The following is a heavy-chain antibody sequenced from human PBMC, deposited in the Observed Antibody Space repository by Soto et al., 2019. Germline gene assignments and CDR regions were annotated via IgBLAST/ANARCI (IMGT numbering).Heavy chain of an antibody. CDR2: INPSGGST. CDR1: GYTFTSYY. Sequence: GASVKVSCKASGYTFTSYYMHWVRQAPGQGLEWMGIINPSGGSTSYAQKFQGRVTMTRDTSTSTVYMELSSLRSEDMAVYYCARDQGGSYYYYYGMDVWGQGTTVTVS. J-gene: IGHJ6*02. D-gene: IGHD3-16*01. CDR3: ARDQGGSYYYYYGMDV. V-gene: IGHV1-46*01.